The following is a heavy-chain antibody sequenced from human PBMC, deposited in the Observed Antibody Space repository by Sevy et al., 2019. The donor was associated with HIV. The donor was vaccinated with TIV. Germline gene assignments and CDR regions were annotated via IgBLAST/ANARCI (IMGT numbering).Heavy chain of an antibody. Sequence: GGSLRLSCAASGFTFSDYYMTWIRQAPGKGLEWVSYISSSGSTMYYADSVKGRFTISRDNAKNSLYLQMNSLRAEDTAVYYCAGGENTDRQLGRNWYYGMDVWGQGTTVTVSS. CDR3: AGGENTDRQLGRNWYYGMDV. J-gene: IGHJ6*02. CDR2: ISSSGSTM. V-gene: IGHV3-11*01. CDR1: GFTFSDYY. D-gene: IGHD6-6*01.